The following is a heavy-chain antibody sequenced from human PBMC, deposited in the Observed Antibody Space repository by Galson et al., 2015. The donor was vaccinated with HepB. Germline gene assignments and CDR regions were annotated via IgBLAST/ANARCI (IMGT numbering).Heavy chain of an antibody. CDR1: GDTFRTYA. V-gene: IGHV1-69*04. J-gene: IGHJ6*03. D-gene: IGHD4-17*01. Sequence: SVKVSCKASGDTFRTYALSWVRQAPGQGLEWIGNIIPIPAKTDYAQEFQGRALITADRSTSTAYMEMMSLSFEDTAVYYCARTYYGAYQYFYYMDVWGQGTTVTVSS. CDR3: ARTYYGAYQYFYYMDV. CDR2: IIPIPAKT.